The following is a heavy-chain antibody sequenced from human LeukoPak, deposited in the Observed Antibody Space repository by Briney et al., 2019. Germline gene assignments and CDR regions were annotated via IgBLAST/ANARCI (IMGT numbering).Heavy chain of an antibody. CDR2: INHSGTT. V-gene: IGHV4-34*01. CDR3: ARASSFDKTTRWNPAYFGP. CDR1: GGSLSGFY. J-gene: IGHJ5*02. D-gene: IGHD1-1*01. Sequence: SETLSLTCAVHGGSLSGFYWSWIRQPPGKGLEWIGEINHSGTTNYNPSLKSRDTISVDTSKNQVSLDLASVTAADTAVYYCARASSFDKTTRWNPAYFGPWGPGSLVTVAS.